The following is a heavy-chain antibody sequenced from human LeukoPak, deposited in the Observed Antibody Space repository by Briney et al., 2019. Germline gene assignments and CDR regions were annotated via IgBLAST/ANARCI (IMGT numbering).Heavy chain of an antibody. CDR3: ARDQDYYGSGSSGPDL. Sequence: PSETLSLTCAVSGGSISSGGYSWSWIRQPPGKGLEWIGFIYHSGSTYYNPSLKSRVTISVDRSKNLFSLKLSSVIVADTAVYYCARDQDYYGSGSSGPDLWGQGILVPVSS. CDR2: IYHSGST. CDR1: GGSISSGGYS. J-gene: IGHJ5*02. V-gene: IGHV4-30-2*01. D-gene: IGHD3-10*01.